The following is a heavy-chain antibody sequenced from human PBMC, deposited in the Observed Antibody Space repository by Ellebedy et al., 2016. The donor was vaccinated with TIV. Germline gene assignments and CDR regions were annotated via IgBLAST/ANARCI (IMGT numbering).Heavy chain of an antibody. Sequence: GGSLRLSCVASGFVVSSNYMSWVRQAPGKGLEWVSVIYSTGDTYYADSVSGRFTISRDNSKSTVNLQMYSLRVEDSALYYCAKSGWKQIWPPYGMDVWGQGTTVAVSS. CDR1: GFVVSSNY. J-gene: IGHJ6*01. V-gene: IGHV3-66*01. D-gene: IGHD5-18*01. CDR2: IYSTGDT. CDR3: AKSGWKQIWPPYGMDV.